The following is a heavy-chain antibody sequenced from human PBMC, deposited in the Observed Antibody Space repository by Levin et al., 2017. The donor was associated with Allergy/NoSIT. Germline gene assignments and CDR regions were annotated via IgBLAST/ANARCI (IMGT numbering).Heavy chain of an antibody. CDR3: ARELSVVVPTASSYYYDGMDV. CDR1: GYTFTDYY. J-gene: IGHJ6*02. D-gene: IGHD2-2*01. CDR2: IYPSSGGP. V-gene: IGHV1-2*02. Sequence: ASVKVSCKSSGYTFTDYYMHWVRQAPGQGLEWMGWIYPSSGGPNYAQKFQGRVTMTRDKSISTAYMELSRLRSDDTAVYYCARELSVVVPTASSYYYDGMDVWGQGTTVTVSS.